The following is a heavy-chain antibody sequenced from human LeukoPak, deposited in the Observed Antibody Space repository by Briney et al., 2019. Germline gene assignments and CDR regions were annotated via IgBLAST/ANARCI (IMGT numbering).Heavy chain of an antibody. J-gene: IGHJ6*02. CDR1: GGSFSGYY. D-gene: IGHD6-6*01. CDR3: ARVTLWSGSSYYYYYYGMDV. Sequence: SETLSLTCAVYGGSFSGYYWSWIRQPPGKGLEWIGEINHSGSTNYNPSLKSRVTISVDTSKNQFSLKLSSVTAADTAVYYCARVTLWSGSSYYYYYYGMDVWGQGTTVTVSS. CDR2: INHSGST. V-gene: IGHV4-34*01.